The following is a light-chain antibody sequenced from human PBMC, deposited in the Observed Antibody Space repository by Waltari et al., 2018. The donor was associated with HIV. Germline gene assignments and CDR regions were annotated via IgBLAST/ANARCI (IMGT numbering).Light chain of an antibody. J-gene: IGKJ2*01. Sequence: EIAMTQSPATLSVSPGERVTLSCRASQDVSSSLVWYHQKGGQSPRLVIYDASTRASGISAKFSGNGSGTDFTLTISSLEPEDFATYYCQQSYSTLMYTFGQGTKLEIK. CDR3: QQSYSTLMYT. V-gene: IGKV3-15*01. CDR2: DAS. CDR1: QDVSSS.